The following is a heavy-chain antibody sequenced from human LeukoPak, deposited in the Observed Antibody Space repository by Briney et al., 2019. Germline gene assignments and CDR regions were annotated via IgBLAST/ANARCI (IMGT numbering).Heavy chain of an antibody. D-gene: IGHD3-10*01. V-gene: IGHV4-4*02. Sequence: SETLSLTCAVSGGSISSSNWWSWVRPPPGKGLEWSGEIYHSGSTNYNPSLKSRVTISVDKSKNQFSLKLSSVTAADTAVYYCASGGTMVRGVIRPYYFDYWGQGTLVTVSS. J-gene: IGHJ4*02. CDR2: IYHSGST. CDR1: GGSISSSNW. CDR3: ASGGTMVRGVIRPYYFDY.